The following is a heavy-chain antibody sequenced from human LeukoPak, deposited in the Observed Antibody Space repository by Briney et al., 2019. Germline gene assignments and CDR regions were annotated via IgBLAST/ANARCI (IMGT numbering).Heavy chain of an antibody. CDR3: ARVVHGYCSSTSCSGDAFDI. CDR1: GDSVSGNSAA. J-gene: IGHJ3*02. Sequence: SQTLSLTCAISGDSVSGNSAAWNWIRQSPSRGLEWLGRTYYRSKWYNDYAVSVKSRITINPDTSKNQFSLQLNSVTPEDTAVYYCARVVHGYCSSTSCSGDAFDIWGQGTMVTVSS. V-gene: IGHV6-1*01. CDR2: TYYRSKWYN. D-gene: IGHD2-2*01.